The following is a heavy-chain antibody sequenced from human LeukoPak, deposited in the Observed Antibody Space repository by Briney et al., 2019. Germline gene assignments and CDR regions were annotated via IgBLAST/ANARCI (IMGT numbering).Heavy chain of an antibody. Sequence: ASVKVPCKASGYTFTNYGITWMRQAPGQGLEWMGWINTYNGNTNYAQKLQGRVTITTDTSTGTAYMELRSLRSDDTAVFYCARDLVDGVGAPGAYWGQGALVTVSS. D-gene: IGHD1-26*01. V-gene: IGHV1-18*01. J-gene: IGHJ4*02. CDR3: ARDLVDGVGAPGAY. CDR2: INTYNGNT. CDR1: GYTFTNYG.